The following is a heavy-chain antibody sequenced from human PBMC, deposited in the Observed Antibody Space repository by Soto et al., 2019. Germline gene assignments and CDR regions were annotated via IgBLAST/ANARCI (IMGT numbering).Heavy chain of an antibody. D-gene: IGHD4-17*01. CDR2: INPNSGGT. Sequence: QVQLVQSGAEVKKPGASVKVSCKASGYTFTGYYMHWVRQAPGQGLEWMGWINPNSGGTNYAQKCQGWVTMTRDTSISTAYMELSRLRSDDTAVYYCARGFDDYGDYSWYFDLWGRGTLVTVSS. CDR3: ARGFDDYGDYSWYFDL. CDR1: GYTFTGYY. V-gene: IGHV1-2*04. J-gene: IGHJ2*01.